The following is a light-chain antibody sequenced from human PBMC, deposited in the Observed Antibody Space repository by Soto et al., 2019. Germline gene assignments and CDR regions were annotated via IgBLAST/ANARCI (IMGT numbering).Light chain of an antibody. Sequence: SYELTQPLSVSVALGQTARITCGGNNIGSKTVHWYQQKPGQAPVLVIYRDTNRPSGIPERFSGSNSGNTATLTISRAHAEDEADYYCQVWDSSTACIFGTGTKLTVL. CDR2: RDT. CDR1: NIGSKT. V-gene: IGLV3-9*01. CDR3: QVWDSSTACI. J-gene: IGLJ1*01.